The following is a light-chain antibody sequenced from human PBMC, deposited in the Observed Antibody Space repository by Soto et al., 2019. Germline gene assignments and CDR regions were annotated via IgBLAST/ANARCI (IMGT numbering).Light chain of an antibody. CDR3: MQGTHWPWT. CDR2: KVS. CDR1: QSLVHNDGDTY. J-gene: IGKJ1*01. Sequence: DVVMTQSPLALPVTLGRPASISCRSAQSLVHNDGDTYLSWFQQRPGRSPRRLIYKVSKRDSGVPDRFSGSWSGTDVILKISRVEAEDFGLYYCMQGTHWPWTFGQGTTVEIK. V-gene: IGKV2-30*02.